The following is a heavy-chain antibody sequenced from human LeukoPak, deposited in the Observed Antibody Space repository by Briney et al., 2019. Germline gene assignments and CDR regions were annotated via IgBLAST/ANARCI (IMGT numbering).Heavy chain of an antibody. CDR3: AKASGYITGDFDY. Sequence: ASVKVSCKASGYTFTGYYMHWVRQAPGQGLEWMGWINPNSGGTNYAQKFQGRVTTTRDTSISTAYMELSRLRSDDTAVYYCAKASGYITGDFDYWGQGTLVTVSS. D-gene: IGHD3-3*01. CDR1: GYTFTGYY. J-gene: IGHJ4*02. V-gene: IGHV1-2*02. CDR2: INPNSGGT.